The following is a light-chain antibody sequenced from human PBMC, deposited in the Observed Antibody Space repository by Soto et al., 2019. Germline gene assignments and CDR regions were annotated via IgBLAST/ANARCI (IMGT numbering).Light chain of an antibody. CDR2: NAS. V-gene: IGKV3-20*01. CDR1: QSVSSSY. J-gene: IGKJ2*01. Sequence: DIVLTQSPGTLSLSPGERATLSCRASQSVSSSYLAWYQQKPGQAPRLLIYNASSRATGIPDRFSGSGSGTDFTLTISRLEPEDSAVYYCQQYGSSPRTFGQGTKLEIK. CDR3: QQYGSSPRT.